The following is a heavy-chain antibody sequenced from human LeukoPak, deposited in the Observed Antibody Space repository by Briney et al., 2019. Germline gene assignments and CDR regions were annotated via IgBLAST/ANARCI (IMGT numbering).Heavy chain of an antibody. Sequence: PSETLSLTCAVYGGSFSGYYWSWIRQPPGKGLEWIGEINHSGSTNYNPSLKSRVTISVDTSKNQFSLKLSSVTAADTAVYYCARRGITMVRGGMIDYWGQGTLVTVSS. CDR3: ARRGITMVRGGMIDY. CDR1: GGSFSGYY. D-gene: IGHD3-10*01. V-gene: IGHV4-34*01. J-gene: IGHJ4*02. CDR2: INHSGST.